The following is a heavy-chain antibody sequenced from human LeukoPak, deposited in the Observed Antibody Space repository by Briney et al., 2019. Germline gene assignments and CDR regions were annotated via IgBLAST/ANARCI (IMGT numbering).Heavy chain of an antibody. V-gene: IGHV1-2*02. CDR3: ARIPGIAAAGTREPFDY. D-gene: IGHD6-13*01. CDR1: GYTFTGYY. CDR2: INPNSGGT. J-gene: IGHJ4*02. Sequence: ASAEVSCKASGYTFTGYYMHWVRQAPGQGLEWMGWINPNSGGTNYAQKFQGRVTMTRDTSISTAYMELSRLRSDDTAVYYCARIPGIAAAGTREPFDYWGQGTLVTVSS.